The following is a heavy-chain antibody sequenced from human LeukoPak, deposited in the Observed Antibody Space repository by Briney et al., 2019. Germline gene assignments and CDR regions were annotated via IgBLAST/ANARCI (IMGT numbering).Heavy chain of an antibody. CDR3: AREKWELLAFDY. CDR2: ISASGDYI. CDR1: EFTFSHYT. Sequence: GGSLRLSCAASEFTFSHYTMNWVRQAPGKGLEWVSSISASGDYIYYADSVKGRFTISRDNAKNSLLLQINSLRAEDTAVYYCAREKWELLAFDYWGQGTLVTVSS. D-gene: IGHD1-26*01. J-gene: IGHJ4*02. V-gene: IGHV3-21*06.